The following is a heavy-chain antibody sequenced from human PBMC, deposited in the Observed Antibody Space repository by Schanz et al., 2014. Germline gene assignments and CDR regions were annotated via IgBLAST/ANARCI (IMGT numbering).Heavy chain of an antibody. V-gene: IGHV3-21*01. CDR2: ISSSSSYI. CDR1: GFTFSSYA. Sequence: EGQLAESGGGLVKPGGSLRLSCEASGFTFSSYAMSWVRQAPGKGLEWVSSISSSSSYIYYADSVKGRFTISRDNAKNSLYLQMNSLRAEDTAVYYCARPRFDYGEVDYWGQGTLVTVSS. D-gene: IGHD4-17*01. J-gene: IGHJ4*02. CDR3: ARPRFDYGEVDY.